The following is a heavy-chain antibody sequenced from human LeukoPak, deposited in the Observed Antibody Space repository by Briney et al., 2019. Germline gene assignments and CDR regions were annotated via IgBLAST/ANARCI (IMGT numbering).Heavy chain of an antibody. CDR2: MNTNTGNP. V-gene: IGHV7-4-1*02. CDR1: GYTFTNYA. J-gene: IGHJ4*02. CDR3: AVLSYDSSGYYYPFDY. Sequence: ATVKVSCKASGYTFTNYAMNWVRQAPGQGLEWMGWMNTNTGNPTYAQGFTGRFVFSLDTSVSTAYLQISSLKTEDTAVYYCAVLSYDSSGYYYPFDYWCQGTLVTVSS. D-gene: IGHD3-22*01.